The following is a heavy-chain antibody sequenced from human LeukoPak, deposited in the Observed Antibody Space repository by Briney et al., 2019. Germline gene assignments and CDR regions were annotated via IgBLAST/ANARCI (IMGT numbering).Heavy chain of an antibody. Sequence: ASVKVSCKASGYTFTSYGISWVRQARGQGLEWMGWISAYNGNTNYAQKLQGRVTMTTDTSTSTAYMELRSLRSDDTAVYYCARRGIPVYYYGMDVWGQGTTVTVSS. J-gene: IGHJ6*02. V-gene: IGHV1-18*01. CDR1: GYTFTSYG. D-gene: IGHD3-16*01. CDR2: ISAYNGNT. CDR3: ARRGIPVYYYGMDV.